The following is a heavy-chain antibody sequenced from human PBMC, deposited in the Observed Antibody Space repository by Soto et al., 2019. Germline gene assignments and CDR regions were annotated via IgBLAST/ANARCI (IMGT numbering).Heavy chain of an antibody. CDR2: IIPILGIA. V-gene: IGHV1-69*08. CDR3: ARDGGPTGSYPLFDY. CDR1: GGTFSSYT. J-gene: IGHJ4*02. Sequence: QVQLVQSGAEVRKPGSSVKVSCKASGGTFSSYTISWVRQAPGQGLEWMGRIIPILGIANYAQKFQGRVTITADKSTSTAYMELSSLRSEDTAVYYCARDGGPTGSYPLFDYWGQGTLVTVSS. D-gene: IGHD3-10*01.